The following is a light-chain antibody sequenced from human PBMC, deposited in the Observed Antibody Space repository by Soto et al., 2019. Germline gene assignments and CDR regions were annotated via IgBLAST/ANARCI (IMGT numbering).Light chain of an antibody. Sequence: EVVLTQSPGTLSLSPGERATLSCRASQSVSNNYFAWYQQKPGQAPRLLIFGSSDRATGLPDRVSGSGSGTDFTLTISRLEPEDFAVYYCQQYGSSPPYTFGQGTKLEIK. J-gene: IGKJ2*01. CDR1: QSVSNNY. V-gene: IGKV3-20*01. CDR2: GSS. CDR3: QQYGSSPPYT.